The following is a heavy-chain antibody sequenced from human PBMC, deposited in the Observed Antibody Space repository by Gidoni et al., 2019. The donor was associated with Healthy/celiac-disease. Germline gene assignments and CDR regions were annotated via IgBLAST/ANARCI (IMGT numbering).Heavy chain of an antibody. CDR2: IKSKTDGGTT. CDR1: GFTFSNAW. V-gene: IGHV3-15*07. D-gene: IGHD3-3*01. Sequence: EVQLVESGGGLVKPGGSLRLSCAASGFTFSNAWMNWVRQAPGKGLEWVGRIKSKTDGGTTDYAAPVKGRFTISRDDSKNTLYLQMNSLTTEDTAVYYCTTDPHRFWEGGIMDVWGQGTTVTVSS. J-gene: IGHJ6*02. CDR3: TTDPHRFWEGGIMDV.